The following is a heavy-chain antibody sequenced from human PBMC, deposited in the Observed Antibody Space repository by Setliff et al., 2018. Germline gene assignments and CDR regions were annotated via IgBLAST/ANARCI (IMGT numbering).Heavy chain of an antibody. J-gene: IGHJ4*02. V-gene: IGHV4-59*08. CDR3: ARTGTYRYFDY. CDR2: INYSGST. CDR1: GGSLSGAS. D-gene: IGHD1-1*01. Sequence: SETLSLTCTVSGGSLSGASIVTWIRQPPGKGLECIGYINYSGSTNYNPSLKSRVTISGDTSKNQFSLKLRSVTAADTAVYYCARTGTYRYFDYWGQGILVTV.